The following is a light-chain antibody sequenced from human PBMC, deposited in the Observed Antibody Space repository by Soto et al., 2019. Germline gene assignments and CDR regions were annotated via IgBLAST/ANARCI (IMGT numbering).Light chain of an antibody. V-gene: IGKV3-11*01. J-gene: IGKJ5*01. CDR1: ESLSTS. CDR2: DAS. CDR3: QQRKNWPIT. Sequence: EIVLTQSPATLSLARGERATLSCRASESLSTSLIWYQQRLGQPPRLLIYDASNRATGIPARFSGSGSGTDFTLTISSLEPEDFAVYYCQQRKNWPITFGQGTRLEIK.